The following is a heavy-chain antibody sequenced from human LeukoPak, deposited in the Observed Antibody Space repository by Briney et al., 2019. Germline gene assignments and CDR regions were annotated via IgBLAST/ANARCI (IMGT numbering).Heavy chain of an antibody. CDR3: AKYEHQGGHGEREYCSGGSCYYYFDL. D-gene: IGHD2-15*01. J-gene: IGHJ2*01. Sequence: GGSLRLSCAASGFTFSSYAMSWVRQAPGKGLEWVSAISGSGHNTYYADSVEGRSTISRDNFKNTLYLQMNSLRAEDTAVYYCAKYEHQGGHGEREYCSGGSCYYYFDLWGRGTLVTVSS. CDR1: GFTFSSYA. CDR2: ISGSGHNT. V-gene: IGHV3-23*01.